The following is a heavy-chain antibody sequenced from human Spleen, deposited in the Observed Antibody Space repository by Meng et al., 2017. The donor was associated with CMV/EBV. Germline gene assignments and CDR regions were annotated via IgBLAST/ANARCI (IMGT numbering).Heavy chain of an antibody. V-gene: IGHV1-2*02. CDR3: ARVRGYTSSSADF. CDR1: GYTFTSYD. CDR2: INPNSGGT. Sequence: ASVKVSCKASGYTFTSYDINWVRQATGQGLEWMGWINPNSGGTNFAQRFQGRVSMTSFTSISTVYMELSRLTSDDTAVYYCARVRGYTSSSADFWGQGTLVTVSS. D-gene: IGHD6-6*01. J-gene: IGHJ4*02.